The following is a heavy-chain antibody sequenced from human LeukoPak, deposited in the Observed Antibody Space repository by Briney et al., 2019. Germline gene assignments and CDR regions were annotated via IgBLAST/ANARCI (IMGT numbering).Heavy chain of an antibody. V-gene: IGHV3-30-3*01. J-gene: IGHJ4*02. CDR2: ISYDGSNK. CDR1: GFTFSSYA. D-gene: IGHD5-24*01. CDR3: ARGIDQEMATTLGY. Sequence: QPGRSLRLSCAASGFTFSSYAMHWVRQAPGKGLEWVAVISYDGSNKYYADSVKGRFTISRDNSKNTLYLQMNSLRAEDTAVYYCARGIDQEMATTLGYWGQGTLVTVSS.